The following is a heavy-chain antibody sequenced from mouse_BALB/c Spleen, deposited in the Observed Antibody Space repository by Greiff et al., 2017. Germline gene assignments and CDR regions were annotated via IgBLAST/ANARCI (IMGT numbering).Heavy chain of an antibody. D-gene: IGHD2-1*01. CDR2: IDPYNGGT. CDR3: ARYYGNYHWYFDV. CDR1: GYAFTSYY. J-gene: IGHJ1*01. Sequence: VQLKQSGPELVKPGASVKVSCKASGYAFTSYYMYWVKQSHGKSLEWIGYIDPYNGGTSYNQKFKGKATLTVDKSSSTAYMHLNSLTSEDSAVYYCARYYGNYHWYFDVWGAGTTVTVSS. V-gene: IGHV1S135*01.